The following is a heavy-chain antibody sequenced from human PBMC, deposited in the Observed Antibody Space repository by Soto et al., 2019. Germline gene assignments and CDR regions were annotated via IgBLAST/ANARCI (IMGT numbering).Heavy chain of an antibody. V-gene: IGHV4-30-4*01. Sequence: SETLSLTCTVSGNSIGSGDYFWSWIRQPPGKGLEWIGYIYYSGTTYYNPSLKSRITLSVDTSKNQFSLKLSSVTAADTAVYYCARGGGAYYMDVWDRGTTVTVSS. CDR3: ARGGGAYYMDV. D-gene: IGHD1-26*01. CDR2: IYYSGTT. J-gene: IGHJ6*03. CDR1: GNSIGSGDYF.